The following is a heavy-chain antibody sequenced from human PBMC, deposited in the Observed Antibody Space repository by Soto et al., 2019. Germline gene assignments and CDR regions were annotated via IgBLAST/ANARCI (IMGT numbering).Heavy chain of an antibody. J-gene: IGHJ6*03. V-gene: IGHV4-4*02. CDR2: IYHRGST. D-gene: IGHD6-6*01. Sequence: QVQLQESGPGLVKPSGTLSLTCAVSSGSISSSNWWSWVRQPPGKGLEWIGEIYHRGSTNYNPSLKSRVTISVDKSKNQFSLKLSSVTAADTAVYYCARAPRRIAARRHYYYMDVWGKGTTVTVSS. CDR1: SGSISSSNW. CDR3: ARAPRRIAARRHYYYMDV.